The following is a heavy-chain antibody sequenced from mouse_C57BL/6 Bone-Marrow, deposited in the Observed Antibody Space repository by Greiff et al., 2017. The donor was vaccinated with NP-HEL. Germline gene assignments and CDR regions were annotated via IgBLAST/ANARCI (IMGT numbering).Heavy chain of an antibody. CDR1: GYTFTSYW. J-gene: IGHJ4*01. V-gene: IGHV1-69*01. CDR2: IDPSDSYT. CDR3: AREGPDLLSLMDY. D-gene: IGHD2-1*01. Sequence: VQLQQPGAELVMPGASVKLSCKASGYTFTSYWMHWVKQRPGQGLEWIGEIDPSDSYTNYNQKFKGKSTLTVDKSSGTAYMQLSSLTSEDSAVYYCAREGPDLLSLMDYWGQGTSVTVSS.